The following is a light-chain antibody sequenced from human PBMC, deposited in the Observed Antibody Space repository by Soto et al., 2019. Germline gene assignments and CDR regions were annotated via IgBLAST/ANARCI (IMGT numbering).Light chain of an antibody. CDR2: GAY. J-gene: IGKJ4*01. CDR1: HYTIDG. Sequence: AIQMTQSPSFLSASLGDRVTISCRASHYTIDGVGWYQQKPAKAPRLLIFGAYNLKSGVPSRFSGSGSATEFTLTISSLQPEDFATYYCLQDYSNPLTFGGGTKVEI. CDR3: LQDYSNPLT. V-gene: IGKV1-6*02.